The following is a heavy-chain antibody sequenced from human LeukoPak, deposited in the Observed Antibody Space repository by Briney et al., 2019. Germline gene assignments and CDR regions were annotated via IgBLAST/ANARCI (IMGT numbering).Heavy chain of an antibody. CDR1: GYSFSSYG. Sequence: ASVKVSCKASGYSFSSYGISWVRQAPGQVLEWMGWISAYNGNTNYAQRLQGRVTMTTDTSTSTVYMELRSLTSDDTAVYYCARVPSGGPFDYWGQGTLVTVSS. D-gene: IGHD2-15*01. CDR3: ARVPSGGPFDY. J-gene: IGHJ4*02. CDR2: ISAYNGNT. V-gene: IGHV1-18*01.